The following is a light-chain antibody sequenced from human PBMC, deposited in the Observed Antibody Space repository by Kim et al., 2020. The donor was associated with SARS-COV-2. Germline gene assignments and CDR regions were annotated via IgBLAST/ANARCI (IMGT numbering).Light chain of an antibody. V-gene: IGLV1-44*01. CDR2: SNN. CDR3: AAWDDSLNGPV. CDR1: SANIGSNT. J-gene: IGLJ1*01. Sequence: GQRVTISCSGSSANIGSNTVNWYQQRPGPAPKLLIYSNNQRPSGVPDRCSGSKSGTSASLAISGLQSEDEADYYCAAWDDSLNGPVFGTGTKVTVL.